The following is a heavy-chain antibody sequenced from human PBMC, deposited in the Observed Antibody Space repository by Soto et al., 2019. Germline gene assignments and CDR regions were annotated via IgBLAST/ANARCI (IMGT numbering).Heavy chain of an antibody. CDR2: ISAYNGNT. V-gene: IGHV1-18*01. Sequence: QVPLVQSGAEVKKPGASVKGSCKASGYTFTSYGISWVRQAPGQGLEWMGWISAYNGNTNYAQKLQGRVTMTTDTSTSTAYMELRSLRSDDTAVYYCSRVWALSIGDSEAFDIWGQGTMVTVSS. CDR1: GYTFTSYG. CDR3: SRVWALSIGDSEAFDI. D-gene: IGHD4-17*01. J-gene: IGHJ3*02.